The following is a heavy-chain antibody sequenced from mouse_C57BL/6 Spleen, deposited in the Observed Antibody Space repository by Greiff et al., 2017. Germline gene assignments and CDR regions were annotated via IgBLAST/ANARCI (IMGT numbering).Heavy chain of an antibody. J-gene: IGHJ1*03. CDR2: ISNGGGSP. D-gene: IGHD4-1*01. CDR3: ARHALGNWYFDV. CDR1: GFTFSDYY. Sequence: EVKLVESGGGLVQPGGSLKLSCAASGFTFSDYYMYWVRQTPEKRLEWVAYISNGGGSPYYPDTVKGRFTISRDNAKNTLYLQMSRLKSEDTAMYYCARHALGNWYFDVWGTGTTVTVSS. V-gene: IGHV5-12*01.